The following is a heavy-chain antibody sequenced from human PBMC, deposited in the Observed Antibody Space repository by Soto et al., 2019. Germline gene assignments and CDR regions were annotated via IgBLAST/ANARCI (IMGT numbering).Heavy chain of an antibody. D-gene: IGHD5-18*01. V-gene: IGHV4-4*07. Sequence: PSETLSLTCTVSGGSISSYYWSWIRQPAGKGLEWIGRIYTSGSTNYNPSLKSRVTMSVDTSKNQFSLKLCSVTAADTAVYYCARDWVYSYGFYYGMDVWGQGTTVTVSS. CDR3: ARDWVYSYGFYYGMDV. J-gene: IGHJ6*02. CDR2: IYTSGST. CDR1: GGSISSYY.